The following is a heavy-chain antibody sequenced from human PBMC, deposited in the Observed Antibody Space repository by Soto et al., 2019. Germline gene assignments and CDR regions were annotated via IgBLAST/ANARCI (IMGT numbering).Heavy chain of an antibody. CDR1: GGTFSSYA. J-gene: IGHJ4*02. D-gene: IGHD5-18*01. CDR2: IIPIFGTA. Sequence: QVQLVQSGAEVKKPGSSVKVSCKASGGTFSSYAISWVRQAPGQGLEWMGGIIPIFGTANYAQKFQGRVTITADESMSTAYMELSSLRSEDTAVYYCAGIVDTAMVYYFDYWGQGTLVTVSS. CDR3: AGIVDTAMVYYFDY. V-gene: IGHV1-69*01.